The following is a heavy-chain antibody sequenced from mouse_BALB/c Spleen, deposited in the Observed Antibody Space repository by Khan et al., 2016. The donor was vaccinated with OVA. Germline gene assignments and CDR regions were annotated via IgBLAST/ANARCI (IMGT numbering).Heavy chain of an antibody. Sequence: VQLQQSGTELVRPGTSVKLSCKASGYTFTSYWMNWIKQRPEQGLEWIGRIDPYDSETHYTQKFKDKATLTVDKSSNTAYMQLSSLTSEDSAVYYCARNPFAYWGQGTLVTVSA. CDR3: ARNPFAY. CDR2: IDPYDSET. CDR1: GYTFTSYW. J-gene: IGHJ3*01. V-gene: IGHV1-52*01.